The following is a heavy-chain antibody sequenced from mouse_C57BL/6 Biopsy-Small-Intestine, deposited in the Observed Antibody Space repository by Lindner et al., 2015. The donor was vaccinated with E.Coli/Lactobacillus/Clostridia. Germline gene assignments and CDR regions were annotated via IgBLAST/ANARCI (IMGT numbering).Heavy chain of an antibody. Sequence: VQLQESGGDLVKPGGSLKLSCAASGFTFSSYGMSWVRQTPDKRLEWVATISSGGSHTYYPDSVKGRFTISRDNAKNTLYLQMSSLKSEDTAMYYCASHYYGSSWFAYWGQGTLVTVSA. J-gene: IGHJ3*01. CDR2: ISSGGSHT. D-gene: IGHD1-1*01. CDR1: GFTFSSYG. V-gene: IGHV5-6*01. CDR3: ASHYYGSSWFAY.